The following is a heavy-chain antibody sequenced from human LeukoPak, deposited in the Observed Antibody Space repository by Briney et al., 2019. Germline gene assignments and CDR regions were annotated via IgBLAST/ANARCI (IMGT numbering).Heavy chain of an antibody. V-gene: IGHV4-59*01. Sequence: SETLSLTCTVSGGSISNYYWNWIRQPPGKGLEWIGYIYNSGRTNYNPSLKSRVTVSVDTSKNQFSLKLSSVTAADTAVYYCVRGGYSYGYGLGLLDYWGQGSLVTVSS. CDR2: IYNSGRT. J-gene: IGHJ4*02. CDR3: VRGGYSYGYGLGLLDY. D-gene: IGHD5-18*01. CDR1: GGSISNYY.